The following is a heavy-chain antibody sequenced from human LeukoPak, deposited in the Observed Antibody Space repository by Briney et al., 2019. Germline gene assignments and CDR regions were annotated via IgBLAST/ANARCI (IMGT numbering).Heavy chain of an antibody. CDR2: IYHSGST. J-gene: IGHJ4*02. CDR1: GGXIXSSNW. Sequence: SGTLSLTCAVSGGXIXSSNWXXXVRQPPGKGLEWIGEIYHSGSTNYNPSLKSRVTISVDKSKNQFSLKLNSVTAADTAXYYCASASGGIDYWGQGALVTVSS. D-gene: IGHD3-10*01. V-gene: IGHV4-4*02. CDR3: ASASGGIDY.